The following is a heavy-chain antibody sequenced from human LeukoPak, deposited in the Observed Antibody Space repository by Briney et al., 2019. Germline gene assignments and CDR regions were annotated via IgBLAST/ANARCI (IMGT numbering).Heavy chain of an antibody. CDR2: ISAYNGNT. J-gene: IGHJ4*02. D-gene: IGHD2-2*01. CDR1: GYTFTSYG. CDR3: ARNGWRKEYQLLSDDY. Sequence: ASVKVSCKASGYTFTSYGISWVRQAPGQGLEWMGWISAYNGNTNYAQKLQGRVTITTDTSTSTAYMELRSLRSDDTAVYYCARNGWRKEYQLLSDDYWGQGTLVTVSS. V-gene: IGHV1-18*04.